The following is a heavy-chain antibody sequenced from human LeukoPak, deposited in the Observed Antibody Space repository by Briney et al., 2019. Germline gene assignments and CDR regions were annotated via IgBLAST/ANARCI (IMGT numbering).Heavy chain of an antibody. Sequence: GGSLRLSCGASGFTFSDYSMNWVRQAPGKGLEWISYVGISSGNTKYAASVKGRFTISGDSAKNSVFLQMNNLRGEDTAVYYCARDHRYAFDNWGQGTLVTVSS. CDR1: GFTFSDYS. V-gene: IGHV3-48*04. CDR3: ARDHRYAFDN. CDR2: VGISSGNT. D-gene: IGHD5-12*01. J-gene: IGHJ4*02.